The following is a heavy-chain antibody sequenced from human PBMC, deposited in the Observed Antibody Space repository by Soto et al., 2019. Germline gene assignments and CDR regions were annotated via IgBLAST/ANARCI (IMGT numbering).Heavy chain of an antibody. J-gene: IGHJ2*01. V-gene: IGHV3-13*05. D-gene: IGHD6-19*01. CDR1: GFTFSSYD. CDR3: ARGAAVAGYWNFDL. Sequence: EVQLVESGGGLVQPGGSLRLSCAASGFTFSSYDMHWVRQATGKGLEWVSAIGTAGDPYYPGSVTGRFTISRENAKNSLYLQMNSLRAGDTAVYYCARGAAVAGYWNFDLWGRGTLVTVSS. CDR2: IGTAGDP.